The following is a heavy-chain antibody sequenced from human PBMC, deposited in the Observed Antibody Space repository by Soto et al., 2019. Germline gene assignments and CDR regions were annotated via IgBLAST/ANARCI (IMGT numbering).Heavy chain of an antibody. Sequence: QVRLVQSGAEVKKPGASVKVSCKASGYTFSTYGISWVRQAPGQGLEWMAWISTSNGDTHYAQKVQDRVSMTTDRFTSTAYMELRSLRSDDTAIYYCARDSAAHGPVFDYWGQGTLVTVSS. CDR1: GYTFSTYG. D-gene: IGHD6-13*01. CDR3: ARDSAAHGPVFDY. V-gene: IGHV1-18*04. CDR2: ISTSNGDT. J-gene: IGHJ4*02.